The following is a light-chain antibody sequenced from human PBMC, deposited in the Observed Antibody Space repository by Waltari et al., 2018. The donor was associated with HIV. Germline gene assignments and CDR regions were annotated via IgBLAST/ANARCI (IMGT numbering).Light chain of an antibody. V-gene: IGLV2-18*02. CDR1: SSDVGNYNE. CDR2: DVS. Sequence: QSALTQPPSVSGSLGQSVTISCTVTSSDVGNYNEVSWYQQSPGPAPKLMIYDVSNRPSGVPDRFSGSKSGNTASLTISGLQAEDEADYYCSSFTTSITVVFGGGTKLTVL. J-gene: IGLJ2*01. CDR3: SSFTTSITVV.